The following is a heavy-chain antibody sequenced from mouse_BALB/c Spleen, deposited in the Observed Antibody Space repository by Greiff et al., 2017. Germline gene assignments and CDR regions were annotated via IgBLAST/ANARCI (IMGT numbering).Heavy chain of an antibody. CDR3: AGRNYGFAY. J-gene: IGHJ3*01. CDR2: ISYSGST. V-gene: IGHV3-2*02. CDR1: GYSITSDYA. Sequence: EVQLVESGPGLVKPSQSLSLTCTVTGYSITSDYAWNWIRQFPGNKLEWMGYISYSGSTSYNPSLKSRISITRDTSKNQFFLQLNSVTTEDTATYYCAGRNYGFAYWGQGTLVTVSA. D-gene: IGHD1-1*01.